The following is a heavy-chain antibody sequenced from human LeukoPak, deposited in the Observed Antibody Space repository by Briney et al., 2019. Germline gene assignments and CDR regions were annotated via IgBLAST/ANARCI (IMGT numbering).Heavy chain of an antibody. CDR3: ARVHSSSWYPHYYYYYMDV. CDR1: GYTFTSYD. D-gene: IGHD6-13*01. J-gene: IGHJ6*03. V-gene: IGHV1-8*01. CDR2: MNPNSGNT. Sequence: ASVTVSCKASGYTFTSYDINWVRQATGQGLEWMGWMNPNSGNTGYAQKFQGRVTMTRNTSISTAYMELSSLRSEDTAVYYCARVHSSSWYPHYYYYYMDVWGKGTTVTVSS.